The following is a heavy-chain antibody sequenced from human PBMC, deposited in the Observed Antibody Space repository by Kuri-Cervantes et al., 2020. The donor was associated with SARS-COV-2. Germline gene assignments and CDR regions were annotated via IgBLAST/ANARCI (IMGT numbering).Heavy chain of an antibody. CDR3: ARGLWTGFLFDS. D-gene: IGHD3/OR15-3a*01. V-gene: IGHV4-34*01. CDR2: INHSGST. Sequence: ESLKISCAVYGGSFSGYYWSWIRQPPGKGLEWIGEINHSGSTNYNPSLKSRVTISIDMTNNQFFLNLKGASAADTAVYYCARGLWTGFLFDSWGQGSLVTVSS. CDR1: GGSFSGYY. J-gene: IGHJ4*02.